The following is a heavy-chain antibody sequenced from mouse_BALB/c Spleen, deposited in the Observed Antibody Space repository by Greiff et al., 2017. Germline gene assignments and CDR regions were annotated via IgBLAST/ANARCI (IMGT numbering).Heavy chain of an antibody. J-gene: IGHJ2*01. Sequence: VKLVESGPGLVAPSQSLSITCTVSGFSLTSYGVHWVRQPPGKGLEWLGVIWAGGSTNYNSALMSRLSISKDNSKSQVFLKMNSLQTDDTAMYYCARDLGTTGFSYFDYWGQGTTLTVSS. V-gene: IGHV2-9*02. CDR1: GFSLTSYG. CDR3: ARDLGTTGFSYFDY. CDR2: IWAGGST. D-gene: IGHD1-1*01.